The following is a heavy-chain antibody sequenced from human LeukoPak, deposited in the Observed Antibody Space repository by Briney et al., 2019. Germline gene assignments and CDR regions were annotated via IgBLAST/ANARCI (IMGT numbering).Heavy chain of an antibody. CDR1: GFTFSSYA. CDR3: ARDLYDSSGYYYPAGFDY. CDR2: ISYDGSNK. V-gene: IGHV3-30-3*01. D-gene: IGHD3-22*01. J-gene: IGHJ4*02. Sequence: TGGSLRLSCAASGFTFSSYAMHWVRQAPGEGLEWVAVISYDGSNKYYADSVKGRFTISRDNSKNTLYLQMNSLRAEDTAVYYCARDLYDSSGYYYPAGFDYWGQGTLVTVSS.